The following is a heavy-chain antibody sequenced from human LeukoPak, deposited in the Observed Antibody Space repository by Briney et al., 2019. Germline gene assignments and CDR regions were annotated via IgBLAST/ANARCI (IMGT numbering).Heavy chain of an antibody. CDR1: GFTFSNYG. J-gene: IGHJ1*01. CDR2: VSHDGGTK. Sequence: PGGSLRLSCAASGFTFSNYGMQWVRQAPGKGLEWLALVSHDGGTKFYADSVKGRFTISRDNSKNTLDLEMFSLRTEDTAVYYCAKEPTSYSSGWYFQHWGQGALVTVSS. D-gene: IGHD6-25*01. V-gene: IGHV3-30*18. CDR3: AKEPTSYSSGWYFQH.